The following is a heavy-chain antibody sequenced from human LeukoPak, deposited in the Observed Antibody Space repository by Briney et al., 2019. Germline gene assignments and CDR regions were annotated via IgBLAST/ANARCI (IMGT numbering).Heavy chain of an antibody. V-gene: IGHV1-2*02. D-gene: IGHD6-19*01. CDR3: ATAPLSGYTSGWYSFDY. CDR2: INPNSGGT. J-gene: IGHJ4*02. CDR1: GYTFTAYY. Sequence: ASVKVSCTASGYTFTAYYMHWVRQAPGQGLEWMGWINPNSGGTNYAQKFQDRVTMTRDTSISTASMELNRLRSDDTAVYYCATAPLSGYTSGWYSFDYWGQGTLVTVSS.